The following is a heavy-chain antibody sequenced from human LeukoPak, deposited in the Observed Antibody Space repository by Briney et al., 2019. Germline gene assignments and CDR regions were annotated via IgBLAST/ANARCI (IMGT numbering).Heavy chain of an antibody. CDR3: AKIVIAARDKAFDY. Sequence: GRSLRLSCAASGFTFSSYAMSWVRQAPGKGLEWVSAISGSGGSTYYADSVKGRFTISRDNSKNTLYLQMNSLRAEDTAVYYCAKIVIAARDKAFDYWGQGTLVTVSS. D-gene: IGHD6-6*01. CDR2: ISGSGGST. V-gene: IGHV3-23*01. J-gene: IGHJ4*02. CDR1: GFTFSSYA.